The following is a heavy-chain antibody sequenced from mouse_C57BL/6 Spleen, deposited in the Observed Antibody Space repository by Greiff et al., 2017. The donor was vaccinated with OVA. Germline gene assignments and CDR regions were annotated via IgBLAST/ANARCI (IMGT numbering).Heavy chain of an antibody. CDR1: GYTFTSYW. Sequence: QVQLQQPGAELVKPGASVKVSCKASGYTFTSYWMHWVKQRPGQGLEWIGRIHPSDSDTNYNQKFKGKATLTVDKYSSTAYMQLSSLTSEDSAVYFSAIENSITTVVPWYFDVWGTGTTVTVSS. CDR2: IHPSDSDT. D-gene: IGHD1-1*01. CDR3: AIENSITTVVPWYFDV. V-gene: IGHV1-74*01. J-gene: IGHJ1*03.